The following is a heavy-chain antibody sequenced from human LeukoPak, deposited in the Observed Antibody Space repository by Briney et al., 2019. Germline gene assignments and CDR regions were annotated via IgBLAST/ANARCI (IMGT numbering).Heavy chain of an antibody. CDR1: GFTFSSYG. CDR3: ARDSDFYGSGSYKGAFDI. Sequence: GGSLRLSCAASGFTFSSYGMHWVSQAPGKGLEWVAVISYDGSNKYYADSVKGRFTISRDNSKNTLYLQMNSLRAEDTAVYYCARDSDFYGSGSYKGAFDIWGQGTMVTVSS. J-gene: IGHJ3*02. D-gene: IGHD3-10*01. V-gene: IGHV3-30*19. CDR2: ISYDGSNK.